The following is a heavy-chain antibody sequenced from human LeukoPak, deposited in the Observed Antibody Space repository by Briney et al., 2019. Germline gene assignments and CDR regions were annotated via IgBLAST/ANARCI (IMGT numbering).Heavy chain of an antibody. CDR3: ARARITIFGVVIYQNWFDP. CDR1: GGSFSGYY. Sequence: PSETLSLTCAVYGGSFSGYYWSWIRQPPGRGLEWIGEINHSGSTNYNPSLKSRVTISVDTSKNQFSLKLSSVTAADTAVYYCARARITIFGVVIYQNWFDPWGQGTPVTISS. V-gene: IGHV4-34*01. J-gene: IGHJ5*02. CDR2: INHSGST. D-gene: IGHD3-3*01.